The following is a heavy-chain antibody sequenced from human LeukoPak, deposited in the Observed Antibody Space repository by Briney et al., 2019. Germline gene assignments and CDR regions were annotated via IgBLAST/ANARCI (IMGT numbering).Heavy chain of an antibody. V-gene: IGHV3-7*05. Sequence: GGSLRLSCAASGFTFSIYWMSCVRQAPGKGLEWVASINQDGSEKYYVDSVKGRCTISRDNAKTSLYLQMSSLRAEDAAVYYCTSRGGSIAARQPRDYWGREPWSPSPQ. CDR2: INQDGSEK. CDR3: TSRGGSIAARQPRDY. CDR1: GFTFSIYW. J-gene: IGHJ4*02. D-gene: IGHD6-6*01.